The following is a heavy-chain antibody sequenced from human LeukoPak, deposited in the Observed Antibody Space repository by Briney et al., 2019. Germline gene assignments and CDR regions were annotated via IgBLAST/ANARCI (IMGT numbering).Heavy chain of an antibody. D-gene: IGHD6-19*01. CDR1: GGSISSYY. J-gene: IGHJ4*02. CDR3: ATLKRSGWYFSYFDY. V-gene: IGHV4-59*01. Sequence: SETLSLTCTVSGGSISSYYWSWIRQPPGKGLEWIGYIYYSGSTNYNPSLESRVTISVDTSKNQFSLKLSSVTAADTAVYYCATLKRSGWYFSYFDYWGQGTLVTVSS. CDR2: IYYSGST.